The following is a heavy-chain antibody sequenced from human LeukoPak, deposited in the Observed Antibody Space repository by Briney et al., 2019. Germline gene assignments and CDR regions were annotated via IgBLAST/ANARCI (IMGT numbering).Heavy chain of an antibody. CDR1: GFSFNDYN. CDR2: ITYDGSNK. CDR3: ARARSSYGYGDAFDI. V-gene: IGHV3-30*03. Sequence: GRSLRLSCAASGFSFNDYNMHWVRQAPGKGLEWVAVITYDGSNKYYTDSVKGRFTISRDNSKTTLYLQMNSLRAEDTAVYYCARARSSYGYGDAFDIWGQGTRVTVSS. D-gene: IGHD5-18*01. J-gene: IGHJ3*02.